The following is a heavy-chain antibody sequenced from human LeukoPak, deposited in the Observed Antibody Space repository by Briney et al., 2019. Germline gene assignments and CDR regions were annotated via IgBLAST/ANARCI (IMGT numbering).Heavy chain of an antibody. V-gene: IGHV3-23*01. CDR1: GFTFSSYA. D-gene: IGHD3-9*01. CDR2: ISGSGGST. CDR3: AKDLSVRYYDILTGYFDYYGMDV. Sequence: PGGSLRLSCAASGFTFSSYAMSWVRQAPGKGLEWVSAISGSGGSTYYADSVKGRFTISRDNSKNTLYLQMNSLRAEDTAVYYCAKDLSVRYYDILTGYFDYYGMDVWGQGTTVTVSS. J-gene: IGHJ6*02.